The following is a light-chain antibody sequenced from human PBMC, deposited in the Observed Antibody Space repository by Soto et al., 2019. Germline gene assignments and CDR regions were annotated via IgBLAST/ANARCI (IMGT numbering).Light chain of an antibody. CDR2: EVN. J-gene: IGLJ3*02. V-gene: IGLV2-14*01. Sequence: QSALTQPASVSASPGQSITISCTGTSSDVGGYKFVSWYQHHPGKAPKLMIYEVNNRPSGVSNLFSGSKSGNTAFLTISGLQPEDEADYYCLSYTSANTRVFGGGTQLTVL. CDR3: LSYTSANTRV. CDR1: SSDVGGYKF.